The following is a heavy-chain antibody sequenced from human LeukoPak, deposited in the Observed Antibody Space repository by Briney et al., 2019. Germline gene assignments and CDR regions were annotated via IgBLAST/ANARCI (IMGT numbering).Heavy chain of an antibody. CDR2: IYYSGST. CDR1: GGSVSRSSFY. J-gene: IGHJ4*02. V-gene: IGHV4-39*01. D-gene: IGHD2-15*01. CDR3: ARQGEDGGYCSGGNCYSFGSNDY. Sequence: PSETLSLTCTVSGGSVSRSSFYWAWIRQPPGKGLEWIGSIYYSGSTYYNPSLKSRVTISLDTSKNQFSLKLSSVTAADTAVYYCARQGEDGGYCSGGNCYSFGSNDYWGQGTLVTVSS.